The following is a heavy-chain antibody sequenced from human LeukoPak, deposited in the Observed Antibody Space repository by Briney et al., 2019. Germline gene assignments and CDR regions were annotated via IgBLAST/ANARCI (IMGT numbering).Heavy chain of an antibody. CDR1: GGSFSGYY. D-gene: IGHD3-3*01. J-gene: IGHJ6*02. CDR3: ARDTYYDSHWYYYGMDV. CDR2: INHSGST. V-gene: IGHV4-34*01. Sequence: KASETLSLTCAVYGGSFSGYYWSWIRQPPGKGLEWIGEINHSGSTNYNPSLKSRVTISVDTSKNQFSLKLSSVTAADTAVYYCARDTYYDSHWYYYGMDVWGQGTTVTVSS.